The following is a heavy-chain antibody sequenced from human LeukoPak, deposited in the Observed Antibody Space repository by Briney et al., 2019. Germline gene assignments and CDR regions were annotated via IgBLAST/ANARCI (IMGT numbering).Heavy chain of an antibody. V-gene: IGHV4-59*08. CDR1: GGSISSYY. Sequence: SETLSLTCTVSGGSISSYYWSWIRQPPGKGLEWIGYIYYSGSTNYNPSLKSRVTISVDTSKNQFSLKLSSVTAADTAVYYCARLHYYGSGSSGLDWFDPWGQGTLVTVSS. CDR3: ARLHYYGSGSSGLDWFDP. CDR2: IYYSGST. D-gene: IGHD3-10*01. J-gene: IGHJ5*02.